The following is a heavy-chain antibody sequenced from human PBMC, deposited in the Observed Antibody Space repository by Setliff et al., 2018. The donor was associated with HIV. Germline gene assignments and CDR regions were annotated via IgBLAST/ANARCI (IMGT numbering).Heavy chain of an antibody. J-gene: IGHJ4*02. CDR3: ARMGHRGWFIDY. V-gene: IGHV4-39*01. CDR2: IYYSGRT. Sequence: LSLTCTVSGGSISSYYWGWIRQPPGKGLEWIGSIYYSGRTYYNSSLKSRVTISVDTSKNQFSLKLSSVTAADTAVYYCARMGHRGWFIDYWGQGTLVTVSS. D-gene: IGHD6-19*01. CDR1: GGSISSYY.